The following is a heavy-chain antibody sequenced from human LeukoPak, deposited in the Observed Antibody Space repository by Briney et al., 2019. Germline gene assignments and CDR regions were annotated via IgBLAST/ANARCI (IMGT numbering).Heavy chain of an antibody. J-gene: IGHJ6*02. D-gene: IGHD2-2*01. CDR3: ARDIVVVPAAMTYYYYYYGMDV. V-gene: IGHV1-2*02. CDR1: GYTFTGYY. CDR2: INPNSGGT. Sequence: ASVKVSCKASGYTFTGYYMHWVGQAPGQGLEWMGWINPNSGGTNYAQKFQGRVTMTRDTSISTAYMELSRLRSDDTAVYYCARDIVVVPAAMTYYYYYYGMDVWGQGTTVTVSS.